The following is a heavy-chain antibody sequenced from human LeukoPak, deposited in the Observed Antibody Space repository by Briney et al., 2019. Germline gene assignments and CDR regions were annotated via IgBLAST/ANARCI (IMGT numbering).Heavy chain of an antibody. CDR3: ARDLYYDFWSGYYGNYGMDV. V-gene: IGHV1-3*01. Sequence: ASVKVSCKASGGTFSSYAMHWVRQAPGQRLEWMGWINAGNGNTKYSQKFQGRVTITRDTSASTAYMELSSLRSEDTAVYYCARDLYYDFWSGYYGNYGMDVWGQGTTVTVSS. CDR2: INAGNGNT. D-gene: IGHD3-3*01. CDR1: GGTFSSYA. J-gene: IGHJ6*02.